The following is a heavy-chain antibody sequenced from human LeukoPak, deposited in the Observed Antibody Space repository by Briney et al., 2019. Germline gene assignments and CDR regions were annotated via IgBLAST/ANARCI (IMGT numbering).Heavy chain of an antibody. CDR1: GFTFSNAW. J-gene: IGHJ4*02. CDR3: TTHSGIAGY. D-gene: IGHD6-13*01. CDR2: VRSKPNGGTI. Sequence: GGSLRLSCAGSGFTFSNAWMSWVRQGPGKGLEWVARVRSKPNGGTIDYGAPVKGRFIISRDDSQNTVYLQMNSLKTEDTAVYYCTTHSGIAGYWGQGTLVTVSS. V-gene: IGHV3-15*01.